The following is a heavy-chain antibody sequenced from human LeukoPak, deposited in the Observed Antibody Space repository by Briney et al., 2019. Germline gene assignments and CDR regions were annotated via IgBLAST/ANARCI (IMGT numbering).Heavy chain of an antibody. V-gene: IGHV3-9*01. Sequence: GGSLRLSCAASGFTFDDYAMHWVRQAPGKGLEWVSGISWNSGSIGYADSVKGRFTISRDNAKNSLYLQMNSLRAEDTAVYYCARGPSYYDFWSGYSLPCYFDYWGQGTLVTVSS. J-gene: IGHJ4*02. CDR1: GFTFDDYA. CDR3: ARGPSYYDFWSGYSLPCYFDY. D-gene: IGHD3-3*01. CDR2: ISWNSGSI.